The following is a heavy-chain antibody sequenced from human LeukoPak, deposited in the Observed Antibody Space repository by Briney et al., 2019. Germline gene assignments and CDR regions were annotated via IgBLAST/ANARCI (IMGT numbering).Heavy chain of an antibody. CDR3: ARDQGGVGY. D-gene: IGHD3-16*01. Sequence: GGSLRLSCVASGITFSSYSMNWVRQAPGKGREWVSYISSFSGTINYADSVKGRFTISRDNAENSLYLQMNSLRAEATAVYYCARDQGGVGYWGQGTLVTVSS. CDR1: GITFSSYS. J-gene: IGHJ4*02. CDR2: ISSFSGTI. V-gene: IGHV3-48*01.